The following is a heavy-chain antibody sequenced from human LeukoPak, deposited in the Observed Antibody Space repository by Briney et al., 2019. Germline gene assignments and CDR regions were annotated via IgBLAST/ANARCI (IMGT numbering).Heavy chain of an antibody. Sequence: GGSLRLSCAASGFTFTSYWMNWVRQAPGKGLEWVSYISSSSSTIYYADSVKGRFIISRDNAKDSLFLQMSSLRDEDTALYYCARGYAAIPDWGQGTLVTVSS. CDR1: GFTFTSYW. CDR3: ARGYAAIPD. V-gene: IGHV3-48*02. J-gene: IGHJ4*02. CDR2: ISSSSSTI. D-gene: IGHD2-15*01.